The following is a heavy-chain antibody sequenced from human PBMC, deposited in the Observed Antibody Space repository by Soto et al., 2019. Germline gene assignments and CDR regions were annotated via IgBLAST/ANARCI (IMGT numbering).Heavy chain of an antibody. D-gene: IGHD3-16*01. J-gene: IGHJ4*02. CDR1: GYTFTGYY. Sequence: QVQLVQSGAEVKKPGDSVKVSCTASGYTFTGYYMHWVRQAPGQGIEWMGWINAKSGGTNYEQKFQGSVTMTRYKYNSTAYMELSRLRSDDTAVYYCARDFSRAYYFDFWGPGTLVTVSS. CDR2: INAKSGGT. CDR3: ARDFSRAYYFDF. V-gene: IGHV1-2*02.